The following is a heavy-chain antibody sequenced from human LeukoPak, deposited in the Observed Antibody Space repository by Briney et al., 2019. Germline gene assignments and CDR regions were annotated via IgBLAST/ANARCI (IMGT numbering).Heavy chain of an antibody. CDR3: VRAYDSRGH. V-gene: IGHV1-18*01. CDR2: IGTDNGNT. J-gene: IGHJ4*02. D-gene: IGHD3-22*01. CDR1: GYTFTSFG. Sequence: GASVKVSCKASGYTFTSFGITWVRQAPGQGLEWMGWIGTDNGNTNHAPKFQGRLTLTTDTSTATAHMELRSLRSDDTAVYYCVRAYDSRGHWGQGTLVTVSS.